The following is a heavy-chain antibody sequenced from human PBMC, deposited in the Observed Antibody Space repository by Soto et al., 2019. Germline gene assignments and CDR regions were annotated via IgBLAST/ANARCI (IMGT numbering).Heavy chain of an antibody. CDR3: AKDRLWGSSDRGAPDDFEV. J-gene: IGHJ3*01. CDR2: IYQSGST. Sequence: QVHLQESGPGLVKPSGTLSLTCTVSGGSISSRNWWSWLRQSPTKGLEWIGEIYQSGSTNYNQSLESRVTISVDKSKNQFSLELTSLTAADTAVYYCAKDRLWGSSDRGAPDDFEVWGQGTMVTVS. D-gene: IGHD6-6*01. V-gene: IGHV4-4*02. CDR1: GGSISSRNW.